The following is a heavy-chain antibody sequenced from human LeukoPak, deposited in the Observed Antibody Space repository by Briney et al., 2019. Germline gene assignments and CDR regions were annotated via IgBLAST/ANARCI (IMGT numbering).Heavy chain of an antibody. CDR1: GYTFTNYD. D-gene: IGHD3-22*01. V-gene: IGHV1-18*01. J-gene: IGHJ4*02. CDR3: ARQTSTYYSADY. CDR2: ISAYNGNT. Sequence: GASVKVSCKASGYTFTNYDISWVRQAPGQGLEWMGRISAYNGNTNYAQKLQGRVTMTTDTSTSTAYMELRSLRYDDTAVYYCARQTSTYYSADYWGQGTLVTSPQ.